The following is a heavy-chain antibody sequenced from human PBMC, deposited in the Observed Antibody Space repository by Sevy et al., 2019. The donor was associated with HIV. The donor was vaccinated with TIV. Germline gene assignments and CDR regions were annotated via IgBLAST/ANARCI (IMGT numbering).Heavy chain of an antibody. CDR1: GFTFSSYS. V-gene: IGHV3-48*02. D-gene: IGHD2-15*01. J-gene: IGHJ6*03. CDR2: ISSSSSTI. Sequence: GESLKISCAASGFTFSSYSMNWVRQAPGKGLEWVSYISSSSSTIYHADSVKGRFTISRDNAKNSLYLQMNSLRDEDTAVYYCAREPARGYCSGGSCPLEEYYHYYMDVWGKGTTVTVSS. CDR3: AREPARGYCSGGSCPLEEYYHYYMDV.